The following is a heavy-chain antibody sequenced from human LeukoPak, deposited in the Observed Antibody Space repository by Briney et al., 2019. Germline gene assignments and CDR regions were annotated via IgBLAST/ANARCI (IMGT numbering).Heavy chain of an antibody. CDR2: ISSRSSDI. V-gene: IGHV3-21*01. CDR3: AKDLRCSADSKTGAADY. J-gene: IGHJ4*02. Sequence: GSLRLSCAVSGFTFSSYSMNWVRQPPPKGLELVSSISSRSSDIYYSDSVKSRFTISRDSSKNTLYLQMNILIAEATAVYYCAKDLRCSADSKTGAADYWGQGTLVTVSS. CDR1: GFTFSSYS. D-gene: IGHD1-26*01.